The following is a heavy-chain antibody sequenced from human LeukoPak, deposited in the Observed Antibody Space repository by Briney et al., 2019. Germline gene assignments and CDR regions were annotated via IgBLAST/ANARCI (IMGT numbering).Heavy chain of an antibody. CDR2: INHSGST. V-gene: IGHV4-34*01. Sequence: PSETLSLTCAVYGGSFSGYYWSWIRQPPGKGVEWIGEINHSGSTNYNPSLKSRVTISVDTSKNQFSLKLSSVTAADTAVYYCARAYSGSYYVFDYWGQGTLVTVSS. J-gene: IGHJ4*02. CDR3: ARAYSGSYYVFDY. D-gene: IGHD1-26*01. CDR1: GGSFSGYY.